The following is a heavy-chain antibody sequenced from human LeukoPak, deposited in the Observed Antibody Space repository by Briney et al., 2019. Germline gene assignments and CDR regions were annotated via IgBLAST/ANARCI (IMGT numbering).Heavy chain of an antibody. CDR2: IYHSGST. J-gene: IGHJ6*03. CDR3: ARGVRGYSYGSRYYYYYMDV. CDR1: GYSISSGYY. D-gene: IGHD5-18*01. V-gene: IGHV4-38-2*02. Sequence: SETLSLTCTVSGYSISSGYYWGWIRQPPGKGLEWIGSIYHSGSTYYNPSLKSRVTISVDTSKNQFSLKLSSVTAADTAVYYCARGVRGYSYGSRYYYYYMDVWGKGTTVTVSS.